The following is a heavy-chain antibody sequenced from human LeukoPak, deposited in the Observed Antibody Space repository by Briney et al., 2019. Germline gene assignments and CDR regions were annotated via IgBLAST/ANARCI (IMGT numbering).Heavy chain of an antibody. Sequence: SETLSLTCTVSDGSINSDGYYWSWVRQLPGKGLDWVGYIHYSGSANYNPSLRSRVTISVDTSKNQFSLKVTSVTVADTAVYYCARAEAATTNPRFGYWGQGTLVTVSS. D-gene: IGHD5-24*01. CDR3: ARAEAATTNPRFGY. CDR1: DGSINSDGYY. CDR2: IHYSGSA. J-gene: IGHJ4*02. V-gene: IGHV4-31*03.